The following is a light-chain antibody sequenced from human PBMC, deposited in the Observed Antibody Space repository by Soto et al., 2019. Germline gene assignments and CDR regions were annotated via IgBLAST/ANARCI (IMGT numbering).Light chain of an antibody. J-gene: IGLJ1*01. CDR1: SSNFGAGYD. CDR2: TNT. CDR3: CCYAGSYTFDV. Sequence: QSVLTQPPSVSGAPGQRVTISCTGGSSNFGAGYDVHWYQQLPGTAPKLLIYTNTNRPSGVPDRFSGSTSGTSSSLAITGLQAEDEADYYFCCYAGSYTFDVFGTGTKVTVL. V-gene: IGLV1-40*01.